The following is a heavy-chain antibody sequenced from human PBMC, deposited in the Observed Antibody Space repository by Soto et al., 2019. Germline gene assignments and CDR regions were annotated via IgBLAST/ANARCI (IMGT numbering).Heavy chain of an antibody. J-gene: IGHJ4*02. V-gene: IGHV4-30-2*01. Sequence: SDTLSLTCAVSGGSISSGGYSWSWIRQPPGKGLEWIGYIYHSGSTYYNPSLKSRVTISVDRSKNQFSLKLSSVTAAETAVYYCAAGGGLPRYYWGQGNLVTVSS. CDR2: IYHSGST. D-gene: IGHD5-12*01. CDR1: GGSISSGGYS. CDR3: AAGGGLPRYY.